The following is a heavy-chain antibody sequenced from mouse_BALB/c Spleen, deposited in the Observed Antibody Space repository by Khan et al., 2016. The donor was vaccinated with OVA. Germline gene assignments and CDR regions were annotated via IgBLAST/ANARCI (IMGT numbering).Heavy chain of an antibody. CDR2: ISDGGSYT. J-gene: IGHJ2*01. CDR3: ARGENWSVDY. D-gene: IGHD4-1*01. V-gene: IGHV5-4*02. Sequence: EVMLVESGGGLVKPGGSLKLSCAASGFTFSDYYMYWVRQTPEKRLEWVATISDGGSYTYYPDSVKGRFTISRDNAKNNLYLQMSSLKSEETAMDDGARGENWSVDYWGQGTTLTVSS. CDR1: GFTFSDYY.